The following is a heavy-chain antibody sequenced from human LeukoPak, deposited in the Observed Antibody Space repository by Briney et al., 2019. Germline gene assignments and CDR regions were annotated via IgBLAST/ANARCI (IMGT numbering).Heavy chain of an antibody. CDR3: AKDRWTTVTNRDFDY. V-gene: IGHV3-30*18. CDR2: ISYDGSDK. J-gene: IGHJ4*02. CDR1: GFTFSSYG. D-gene: IGHD4-17*01. Sequence: GGSLRLSCAASGFTFSSYGMHWVRQAPGKGLEWVAFISYDGSDKYYADSVKGRFPISRDNSKNTLYLQMNSLRAEDTAVYYCAKDRWTTVTNRDFDYWGQGTLVTVSS.